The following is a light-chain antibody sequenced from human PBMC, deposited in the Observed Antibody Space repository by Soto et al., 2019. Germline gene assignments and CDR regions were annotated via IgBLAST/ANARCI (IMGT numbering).Light chain of an antibody. CDR3: QQYGSSGT. J-gene: IGKJ1*01. Sequence: SVFALSSSTLTLAPVERAPLSCRASQSVSNNYLAWYQQKPGQAPRLLIYGASNRATGIPDRFSGSGSGTDFTLTISRLEPEDFAVYYCQQYGSSGTFGQGTKVDI. CDR1: QSVSNNY. V-gene: IGKV3-20*01. CDR2: GAS.